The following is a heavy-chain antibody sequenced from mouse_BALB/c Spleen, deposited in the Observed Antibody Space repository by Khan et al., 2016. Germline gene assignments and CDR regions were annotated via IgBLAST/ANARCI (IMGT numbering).Heavy chain of an antibody. J-gene: IGHJ2*01. Sequence: QIQLVQSGPELKKPGKTVKISCKASGYTFTDYSMHWVKQAPGKGLKWMGWIKTETGEPTYADDFKGRFAFSLETSATTAYLQINNLKTEDTATYFCTRGSLFYPFDHWGQGTTLTVSS. CDR2: IKTETGEP. CDR3: TRGSLFYPFDH. D-gene: IGHD6-2*01. CDR1: GYTFTDYS. V-gene: IGHV9-2-1*01.